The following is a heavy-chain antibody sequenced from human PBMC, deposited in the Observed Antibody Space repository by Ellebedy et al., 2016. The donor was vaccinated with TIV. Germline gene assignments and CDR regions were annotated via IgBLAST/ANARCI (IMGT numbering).Heavy chain of an antibody. CDR2: IYHRGSN. CDR3: ARGAPFPYYFDS. CDR1: GGSISNYY. J-gene: IGHJ4*02. V-gene: IGHV4-59*01. Sequence: MPSETLSLTCAVSGGSISNYYWTLIRQSPETGLEGVGYIYHRGSNGSNPSLQSRVTISVDTPKNQFSLKLNSVTAADTAVYYCARGAPFPYYFDSWGQGLLVTVSS.